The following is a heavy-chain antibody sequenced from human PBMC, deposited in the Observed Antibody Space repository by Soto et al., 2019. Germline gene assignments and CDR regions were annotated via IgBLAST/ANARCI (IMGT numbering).Heavy chain of an antibody. CDR1: GFTFSSFG. V-gene: IGHV3-33*06. CDR3: AKVLMYYYDLDY. D-gene: IGHD3-22*01. CDR2: IWYDGSNT. J-gene: IGHJ4*02. Sequence: PGGSLRLSCAASGFTFSSFGMHWVRQAPGKGLEWVAVIWYDGSNTYYGDSVKGRFTISRDNSKNTLYLQMNSLRAEDTAVYYCAKVLMYYYDLDYWGQGTLVTVSS.